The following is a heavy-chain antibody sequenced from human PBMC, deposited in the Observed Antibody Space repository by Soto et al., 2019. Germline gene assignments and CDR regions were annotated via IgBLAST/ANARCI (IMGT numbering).Heavy chain of an antibody. CDR1: GFTFGSYA. D-gene: IGHD3-22*01. CDR3: SRDLYYYDSSGIAFDY. V-gene: IGHV3-30-3*01. Sequence: GGSLRLSCAASGFTFGSYAMHWVRQAPGKGLEWVAVISYDGSNKYYADSVKGRFTISRDNSKNTLYLQMNSLRAEDTAVYFCSRDLYYYDSSGIAFDYWGQGTLVTVSS. CDR2: ISYDGSNK. J-gene: IGHJ4*02.